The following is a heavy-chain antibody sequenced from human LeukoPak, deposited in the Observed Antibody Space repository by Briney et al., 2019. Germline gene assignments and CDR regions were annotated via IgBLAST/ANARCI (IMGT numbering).Heavy chain of an antibody. CDR1: GFTFDDYA. D-gene: IGHD6-13*01. CDR3: AKDSSWWNYYFHY. J-gene: IGHJ4*02. CDR2: ISWNSGSI. V-gene: IGHV3-9*01. Sequence: GGSLRLSCAASGFTFDDYAMHWVRHAPGKGLEGVSGISWNSGSIAYADSVKGRFTISRDNAKNSLYLQMNSLRAEDTALYYCAKDSSWWNYYFHYWGQGTLVSVCS.